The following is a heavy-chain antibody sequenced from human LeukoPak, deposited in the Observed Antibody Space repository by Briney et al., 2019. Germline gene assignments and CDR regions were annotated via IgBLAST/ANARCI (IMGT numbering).Heavy chain of an antibody. CDR2: VSAYNGNT. J-gene: IGHJ5*02. V-gene: IGHV1-18*04. CDR1: GYTFTSYG. CDR3: ARDRGYGSGSYPPLNWFDP. D-gene: IGHD3-10*01. Sequence: ASVKVSCKASGYTFTSYGISWVRQAPGQGLEWMGWVSAYNGNTNYAQKLQGRVTMTTDTSTSTAYMELRSLRSDDTAVYYCARDRGYGSGSYPPLNWFDPWGHGTLVTVSS.